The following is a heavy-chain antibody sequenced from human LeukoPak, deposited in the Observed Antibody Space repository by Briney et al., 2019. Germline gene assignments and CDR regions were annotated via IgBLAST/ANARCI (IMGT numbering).Heavy chain of an antibody. D-gene: IGHD3-22*01. Sequence: GGSLRLSCAASGFTFSSYSMNWVRQAPGKGLEWVSSISSSSSYIYYADSVKGRFTISRDNAKNSLYLQMNSLRAEDTAVYHCARRLEYYDSSRRTGYGMDVWGQGTTVTVSS. J-gene: IGHJ6*02. CDR2: ISSSSSYI. V-gene: IGHV3-21*01. CDR1: GFTFSSYS. CDR3: ARRLEYYDSSRRTGYGMDV.